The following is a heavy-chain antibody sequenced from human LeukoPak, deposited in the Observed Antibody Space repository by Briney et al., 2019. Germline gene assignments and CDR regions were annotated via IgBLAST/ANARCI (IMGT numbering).Heavy chain of an antibody. D-gene: IGHD3-3*01. J-gene: IGHJ6*02. CDR3: AKDMGYAFWSGYAIYGMDV. V-gene: IGHV3-9*01. CDR1: GFTFDDYA. CDR2: ISWNSGSI. Sequence: GGSLRLSCAASGFTFDDYAMHWVRQAPGKGLEWVSGISWNSGSIGYADSVKGRFTISRDNAKNSLYLQMNSLRAEDTALYYCAKDMGYAFWSGYAIYGMDVWGQGTTVTVSS.